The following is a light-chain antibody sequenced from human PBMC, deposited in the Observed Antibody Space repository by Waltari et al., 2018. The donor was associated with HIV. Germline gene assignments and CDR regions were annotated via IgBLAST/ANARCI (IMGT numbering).Light chain of an antibody. J-gene: IGKJ3*01. Sequence: DIHMTQSPSSLSASVGGKVTITCQASQDINNHLSWYRQKTGKAPELLIYDASILEPGVPSRFSGRSSGTTFSLSIRTLLPEDSATYFCQQFHSLPLTFGPGTTVDIK. CDR1: QDINNH. CDR3: QQFHSLPLT. CDR2: DAS. V-gene: IGKV1-33*01.